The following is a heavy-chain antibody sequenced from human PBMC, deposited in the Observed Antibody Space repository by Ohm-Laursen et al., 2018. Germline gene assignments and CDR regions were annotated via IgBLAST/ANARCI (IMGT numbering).Heavy chain of an antibody. J-gene: IGHJ3*02. V-gene: IGHV1-8*01. D-gene: IGHD1-7*01. CDR2: MNPKSGDT. Sequence: GASVKVSCKTSGYTFINYDIHWVRQASGQGLEWMGWMNPKSGDTGYAHKFQGRVTMARNTSISTANLEMTSLRSEDTAVYYRARGRLSGTRRALDIWGQGTLVTVSS. CDR3: ARGRLSGTRRALDI. CDR1: GYTFINYD.